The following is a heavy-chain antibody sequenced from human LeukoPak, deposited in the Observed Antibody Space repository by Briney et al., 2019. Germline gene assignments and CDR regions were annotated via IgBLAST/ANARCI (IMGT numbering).Heavy chain of an antibody. V-gene: IGHV3-7*05. CDR2: IKQDGSEE. Sequence: GGSLRLSCAASGFIFSSYGMSWVRQAPGKGLEWVANIKQDGSEEYYVDSVKGRFTISRDNAKNSLYLQMNSLRAEDTAVYYCARGANWAFDYWGQGTLVTVSP. CDR3: ARGANWAFDY. D-gene: IGHD7-27*01. CDR1: GFIFSSYG. J-gene: IGHJ4*02.